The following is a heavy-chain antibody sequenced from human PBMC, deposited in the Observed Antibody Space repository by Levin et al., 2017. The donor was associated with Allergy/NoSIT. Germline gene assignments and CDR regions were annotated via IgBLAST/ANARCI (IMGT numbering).Heavy chain of an antibody. V-gene: IGHV3-30*18. CDR1: GFTFSSYG. J-gene: IGHJ6*02. CDR3: AKDRTHYYGSGSSTEYYYGMDV. CDR2: ISYAGSKK. Sequence: GGSLRLSCAASGFTFSSYGMHWVRQAPGKGLEWVAVISYAGSKKYYADSVKGRLTISRDNSKNMVYLQMNSLRAEDTAVYYCAKDRTHYYGSGSSTEYYYGMDVWGQGTTVTVS. D-gene: IGHD3-10*01.